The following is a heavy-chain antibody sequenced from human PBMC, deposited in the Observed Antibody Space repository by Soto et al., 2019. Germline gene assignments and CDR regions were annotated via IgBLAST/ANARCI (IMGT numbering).Heavy chain of an antibody. J-gene: IGHJ3*02. CDR2: ISGSGGST. Sequence: GGSMGPGFGACLVTLNSYAISWVRKAPGKGLEWVSAISGSGGSTYYADSVKGRFTISRDNSKNTLYLQMNSLRAEDTAVYYCAKDSYDSSGYYHPEAFDIWVQGTTVTVS. CDR1: LVTLNSYA. V-gene: IGHV3-23*01. D-gene: IGHD3-22*01. CDR3: AKDSYDSSGYYHPEAFDI.